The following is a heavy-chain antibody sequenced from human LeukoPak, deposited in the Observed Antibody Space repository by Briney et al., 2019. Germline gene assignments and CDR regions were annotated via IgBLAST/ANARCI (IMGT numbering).Heavy chain of an antibody. Sequence: GGSLRFSCAASGFSFTCYAMSRVRQAPGKGLEWVSAISGSGGSTYYADSVKGRFTISRDKSKNTLYLQMNSLRAEDTAVYYCAKRYCSGGSCYPLDYWGQGTLVTVSS. J-gene: IGHJ4*02. CDR1: GFSFTCYA. CDR2: ISGSGGST. D-gene: IGHD2-15*01. V-gene: IGHV3-23*01. CDR3: AKRYCSGGSCYPLDY.